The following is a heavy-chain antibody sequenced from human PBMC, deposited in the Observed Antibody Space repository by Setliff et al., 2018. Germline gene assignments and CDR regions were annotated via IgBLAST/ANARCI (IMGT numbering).Heavy chain of an antibody. CDR3: ARADYSSSLHYFDC. CDR1: GYPFTNYG. V-gene: IGHV1-18*01. Sequence: ASVKVSCKTSGYPFTNYGLSWVRQAPGQGLEWMGWISGHNGDTKLAQNFQGRVTVTTDTFTNTGYMELRSLRSDDTAFYYCARADYSSSLHYFDCWGQGTRVTVSS. J-gene: IGHJ4*02. CDR2: ISGHNGDT. D-gene: IGHD6-13*01.